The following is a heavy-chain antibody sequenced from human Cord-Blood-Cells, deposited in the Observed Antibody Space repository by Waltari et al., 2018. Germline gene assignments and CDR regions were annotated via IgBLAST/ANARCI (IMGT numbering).Heavy chain of an antibody. J-gene: IGHJ3*02. V-gene: IGHV3-15*01. CDR3: TADYSGSYYRAPYGDAFDI. CDR2: IKSKTEGGTT. Sequence: EVQLVESGGGLVKPGGSLRLSCAASGFTFSNAWMSWVRQAPGKGLEWVGRIKSKTEGGTTEYDTPVKGRFTITRDDSKNTLYLQIDSLKTEDTAVYYCTADYSGSYYRAPYGDAFDIWGQGTMVTVSS. D-gene: IGHD1-26*01. CDR1: GFTFSNAW.